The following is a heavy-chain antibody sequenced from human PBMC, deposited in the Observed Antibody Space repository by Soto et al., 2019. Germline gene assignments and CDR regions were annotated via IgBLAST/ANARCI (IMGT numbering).Heavy chain of an antibody. Sequence: QVQLVQSGAELKKPGASVKVSCKASGYTFSNYDMNWVRQATGQGPEWIGWVNPNNGDTGYAQKFQGRVTLTTYIATTTAYMELTSLRSEDTAIYYCAKVARKGSAIDFDYWGQGTLLTVSS. CDR2: VNPNNGDT. CDR3: AKVARKGSAIDFDY. CDR1: GYTFSNYD. D-gene: IGHD3-10*01. V-gene: IGHV1-8*01. J-gene: IGHJ4*02.